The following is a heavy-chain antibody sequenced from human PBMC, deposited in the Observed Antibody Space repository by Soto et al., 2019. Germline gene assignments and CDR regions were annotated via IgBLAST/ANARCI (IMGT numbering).Heavy chain of an antibody. CDR1: GGTFSSYA. J-gene: IGHJ3*02. Sequence: QVQLVQSGAEVKKPGSSVKVSCKASGGTFSSYAISWVRQAPGQGLEWMGGIIPIFGTANYAQKFQGRVTITADESTSTAYMELSSLRSEDTAVYYCASSFFDFWSAKGAFDIWGQGTMVTVSS. D-gene: IGHD3-3*01. V-gene: IGHV1-69*01. CDR2: IIPIFGTA. CDR3: ASSFFDFWSAKGAFDI.